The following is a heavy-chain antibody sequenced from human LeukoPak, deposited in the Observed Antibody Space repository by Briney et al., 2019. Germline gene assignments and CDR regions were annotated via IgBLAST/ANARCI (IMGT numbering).Heavy chain of an antibody. J-gene: IGHJ4*02. CDR1: GYTFTSYG. CDR2: ISAYNGNT. Sequence: ATVKVSCKASGYTFTSYGISWVRQAPGQGLEWMGWISAYNGNTSYAQKLQGRVTMTTDTSTSTAYMELRSLRSDDTAVYYCARGVSPYDILTGYYDEGRYFDYWGQGTLVTVSS. D-gene: IGHD3-9*01. CDR3: ARGVSPYDILTGYYDEGRYFDY. V-gene: IGHV1-18*01.